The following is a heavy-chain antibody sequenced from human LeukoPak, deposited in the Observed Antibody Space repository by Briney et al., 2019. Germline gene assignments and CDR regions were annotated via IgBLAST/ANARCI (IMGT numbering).Heavy chain of an antibody. V-gene: IGHV1-2*06. CDR1: EYTFTGYY. D-gene: IGHD6-6*01. CDR2: INPNSGDT. CDR3: VSCLASTSSCFDY. J-gene: IGHJ4*02. Sequence: GASVKVSCKASEYTFTGYYMHLVRQAPGQGLEWMGRINPNSGDTNYAQKFQGRVTMTRDTSITTVYMELSWLRSDDTAVYFCVSCLASTSSCFDYWGQGTLVTVSS.